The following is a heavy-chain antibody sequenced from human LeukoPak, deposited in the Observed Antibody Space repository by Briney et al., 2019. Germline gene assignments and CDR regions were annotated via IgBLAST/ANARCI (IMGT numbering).Heavy chain of an antibody. CDR2: ISSNGGST. CDR1: GFTFSSYA. D-gene: IGHD3-10*01. V-gene: IGHV3-64*01. J-gene: IGHJ4*02. Sequence: GGSLRISCAASGFTFSSYAMHWVRQAPGKGLEYVSAISSNGGSTYYANSVKGRFTISRDNSKNTLYLQMGSLRAEDMAVYYCARRSSGSYYGVWGQGTLVTVSS. CDR3: ARRSSGSYYGV.